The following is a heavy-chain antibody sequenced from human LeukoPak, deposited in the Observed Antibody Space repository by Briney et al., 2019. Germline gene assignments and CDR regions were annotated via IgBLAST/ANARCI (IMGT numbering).Heavy chain of an antibody. CDR2: ILYDGSDK. CDR3: ARDSRSYYYDSTPSYYFDF. Sequence: GGSLRLSCVASGFTFNTYAIHWVRQTPGKGLEWVAVILYDGSDKDYADSVKGRFTISRDNSKNTLYLQINSLRDEDTAVYYCARDSRSYYYDSTPSYYFDFWGQGALVTVSS. D-gene: IGHD3-22*01. J-gene: IGHJ4*02. CDR1: GFTFNTYA. V-gene: IGHV3-30*04.